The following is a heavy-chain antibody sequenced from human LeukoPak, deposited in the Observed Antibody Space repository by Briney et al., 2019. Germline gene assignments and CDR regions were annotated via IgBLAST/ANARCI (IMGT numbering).Heavy chain of an antibody. J-gene: IGHJ5*02. D-gene: IGHD6-19*01. CDR2: IYSGST. CDR1: GGSISSYY. Sequence: SETLSLTCTVSGGSISSYYWNWIRQPPGKGLEWIGYIYSGSTNYNPSLKSRVTISVDTSKNQFSLKLRSVTAADTAVYYCARDRRQWLRGPFDPWGQGTLVTVSS. CDR3: ARDRRQWLRGPFDP. V-gene: IGHV4-59*01.